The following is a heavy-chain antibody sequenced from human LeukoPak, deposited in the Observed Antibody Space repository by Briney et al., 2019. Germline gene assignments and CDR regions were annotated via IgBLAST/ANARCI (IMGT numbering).Heavy chain of an antibody. CDR3: ARSTKAMTKNPDY. J-gene: IGHJ4*02. CDR2: INHSGST. D-gene: IGHD5-18*01. Sequence: MSSETLSLTCAVYGGSFSGYYWSWSRQPPGKGLEWIGEINHSGSTNYNPSLKSRVTISVDTSKNQFSLKLSSVTAADTAVYYCARSTKAMTKNPDYWGQGTLVTVSS. CDR1: GGSFSGYY. V-gene: IGHV4-34*01.